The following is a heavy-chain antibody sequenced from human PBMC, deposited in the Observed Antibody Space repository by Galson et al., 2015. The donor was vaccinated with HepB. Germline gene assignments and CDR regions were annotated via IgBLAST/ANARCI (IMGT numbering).Heavy chain of an antibody. CDR2: ISSSGSTI. D-gene: IGHD3-22*01. CDR1: GFTFSSYE. CDR3: ARYYYDSSGSSNWFDP. V-gene: IGHV3-48*03. Sequence: SLRLSCAASGFTFSSYEMNWVRQAPGKGLEWVSYISSSGSTIYYADSVKGRFTISRDNAKNSLYLQMNSLRAEDTAVYYCARYYYDSSGSSNWFDPWGQGTLVTVSS. J-gene: IGHJ5*02.